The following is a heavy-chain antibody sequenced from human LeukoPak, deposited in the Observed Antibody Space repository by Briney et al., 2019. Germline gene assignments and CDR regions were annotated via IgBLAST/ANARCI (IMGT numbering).Heavy chain of an antibody. V-gene: IGHV3-23*01. CDR1: GFTFSSYA. D-gene: IGHD3-10*01. Sequence: GGSLRLSCAASGFTFSSYAMSWVRQAPGKGLEGVSAISGSGGSTYYADSVKGRFTISRDNSKNTLYLQMNSLRAEDTAVYYCAKGIWFGESYNWFDPWGQGTLVTVSS. J-gene: IGHJ5*02. CDR3: AKGIWFGESYNWFDP. CDR2: ISGSGGST.